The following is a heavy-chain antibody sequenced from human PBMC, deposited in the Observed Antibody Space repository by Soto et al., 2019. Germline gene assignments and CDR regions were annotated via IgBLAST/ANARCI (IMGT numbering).Heavy chain of an antibody. V-gene: IGHV3-23*01. D-gene: IGHD1-26*01. CDR1: GFTFSSYA. CDR2: ISGSGGST. Sequence: EVQLLESGGGLVQPGGSLRLSCAASGFTFSSYAMSWVRQAPGKGLEWVSAISGSGGSTYYADSVKGRFTISRDNSKNTLYLQMNSLRAEDTAVYYCAKDKKVGAVGGVGYFDYWGQGTLVTVSS. CDR3: AKDKKVGAVGGVGYFDY. J-gene: IGHJ4*02.